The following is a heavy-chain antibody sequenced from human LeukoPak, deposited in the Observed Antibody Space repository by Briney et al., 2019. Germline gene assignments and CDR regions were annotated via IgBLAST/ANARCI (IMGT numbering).Heavy chain of an antibody. Sequence: GGSLRLSCAASGFTFSSFGMHWVRQAPGKGLEWVAFIRYDGSSKYYADSVKGRFTMSRDNSKNTLYLQMNSLRAEDTAVYYCAKDGSFFYYYMDVRGKGTTVTVSS. CDR1: GFTFSSFG. V-gene: IGHV3-30*02. CDR2: IRYDGSSK. CDR3: AKDGSFFYYYMDV. D-gene: IGHD3-3*01. J-gene: IGHJ6*03.